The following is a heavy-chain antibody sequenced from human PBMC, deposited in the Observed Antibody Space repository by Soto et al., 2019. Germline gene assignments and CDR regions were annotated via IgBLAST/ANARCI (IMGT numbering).Heavy chain of an antibody. J-gene: IGHJ6*02. V-gene: IGHV3-30*18. D-gene: IGHD6-13*01. CDR1: GFTFSSYG. Sequence: GGSLRLSCAASGFTFSSYGMHWVRQAPGKGLEWVAVISYDGSNKYYADSVKGRFTISRDNSKNTLYLQMNSLRAEDSDWYKCAKDIWAARRCGYYGMDVWGQGTTVTVSS. CDR3: AKDIWAARRCGYYGMDV. CDR2: ISYDGSNK.